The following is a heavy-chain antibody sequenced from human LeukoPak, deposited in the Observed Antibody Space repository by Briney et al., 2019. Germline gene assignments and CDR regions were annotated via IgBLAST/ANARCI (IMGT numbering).Heavy chain of an antibody. D-gene: IGHD6-19*01. Sequence: GEPLKISCKGSGSSFTSYWIGWVRQMPAKGMEWRGIIYPGASDTTYSPCFPGQVTISDYKPLRTTSLWWRRLKLPHTATYFTARRCSGWYVDYWGQGTIVTVSS. CDR3: ARRCSGWYVDY. CDR2: IYPGASDT. J-gene: IGHJ4*02. CDR1: GSSFTSYW. V-gene: IGHV5-51*04.